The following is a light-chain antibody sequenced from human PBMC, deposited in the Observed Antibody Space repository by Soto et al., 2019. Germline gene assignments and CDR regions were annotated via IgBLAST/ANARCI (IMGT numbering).Light chain of an antibody. CDR3: QQFNNWPWT. CDR1: QSINSK. J-gene: IGKJ1*01. Sequence: EIVLTQSPATLSVSPGERATLSCRASQSINSKLAWYQQKPGQAPRLLIYGASTRAPGFPARFSGSGSGTDFTLTISSLQSEDFAVYYCQQFNNWPWTFGQGTKVDIK. V-gene: IGKV3-15*01. CDR2: GAS.